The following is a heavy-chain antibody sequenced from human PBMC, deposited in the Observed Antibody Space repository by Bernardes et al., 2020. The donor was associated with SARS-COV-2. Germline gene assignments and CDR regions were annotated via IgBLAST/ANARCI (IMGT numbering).Heavy chain of an antibody. CDR1: GGSISSYY. Sequence: SETLSLTCTVSGGSISSYYWSWIRQPPGKGLEWIGYIYYSGSTNYNPSLKSRVTISVDTSKNQFSLKLSSVTAADTAVYYCARAGAGIRYFDWFHNGVYGMDVWGQGTTVTVSS. J-gene: IGHJ6*02. V-gene: IGHV4-59*01. D-gene: IGHD3-9*01. CDR3: ARAGAGIRYFDWFHNGVYGMDV. CDR2: IYYSGST.